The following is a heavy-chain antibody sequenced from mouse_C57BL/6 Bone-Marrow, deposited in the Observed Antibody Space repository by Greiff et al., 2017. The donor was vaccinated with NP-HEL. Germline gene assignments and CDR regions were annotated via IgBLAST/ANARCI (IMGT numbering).Heavy chain of an antibody. D-gene: IGHD2-1*01. CDR1: GFTFSDAW. J-gene: IGHJ4*01. V-gene: IGHV6-6*01. CDR2: IRNKANNHAT. Sequence: EVQRVESGGGLVQPGGSMKLSCAASGFTFSDAWMDWVRQSPEKGLEWVAEIRNKANNHATYYAESVKGRFTISRDDSKSSVYLQMNSLRAEDTGIYYCTRRYGNYPYYAMDYWGQGTSVTVSS. CDR3: TRRYGNYPYYAMDY.